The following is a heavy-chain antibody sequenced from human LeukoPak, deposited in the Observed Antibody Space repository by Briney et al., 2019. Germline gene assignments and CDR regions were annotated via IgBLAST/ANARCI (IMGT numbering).Heavy chain of an antibody. Sequence: ASVTVSCKASGYTFTNYGISWVRQAPGQGLEWMGWISTYHGYTNYAHQLQGRVTMTTDTATSTVYMELRSPRSDDTAVYYCARDFRPSNGGSDWFDPWGQGTLVTVSS. J-gene: IGHJ5*02. D-gene: IGHD2-15*01. CDR1: GYTFTNYG. V-gene: IGHV1-18*01. CDR2: ISTYHGYT. CDR3: ARDFRPSNGGSDWFDP.